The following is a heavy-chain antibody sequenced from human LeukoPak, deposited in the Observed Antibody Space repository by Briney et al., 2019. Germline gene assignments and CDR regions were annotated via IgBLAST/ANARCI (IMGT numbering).Heavy chain of an antibody. Sequence: GGSLRLSCAASGFTFSDYYMSWIRQAPGKGLEWVXYXXSSSSYTNYADSVKGRFTISRDNAKNSLYLQMNSLRAEDTAVYYCARDPGYSSSYYGGAVDYWGQGTLVTVSS. J-gene: IGHJ4*02. V-gene: IGHV3-11*06. CDR2: XXSSSSYT. D-gene: IGHD6-13*01. CDR3: ARDPGYSSSYYGGAVDY. CDR1: GFTFSDYY.